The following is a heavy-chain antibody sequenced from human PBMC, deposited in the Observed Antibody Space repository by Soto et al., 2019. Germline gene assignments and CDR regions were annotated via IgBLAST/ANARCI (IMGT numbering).Heavy chain of an antibody. V-gene: IGHV4-31*03. CDR3: ARGIYSNKYYFDY. Sequence: SETQSLTCPVSGGSLSSGCYYWSWLRQHPGKGLEWIGYIYYSGSTYYNPSLKSRVTISVDTSKNQFSLKLSSVTAADTAVYYCARGIYSNKYYFDYWGQGTLVTVSS. J-gene: IGHJ4*02. CDR1: GGSLSSGCYY. CDR2: IYYSGST. D-gene: IGHD4-4*01.